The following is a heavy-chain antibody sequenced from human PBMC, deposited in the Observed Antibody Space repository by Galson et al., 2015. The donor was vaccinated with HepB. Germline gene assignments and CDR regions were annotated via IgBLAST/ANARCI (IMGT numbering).Heavy chain of an antibody. CDR3: AKGGPGRITMMINSSLRFDP. CDR2: ISYDGSFK. CDR1: GFSLSNYA. J-gene: IGHJ5*02. Sequence: SLRLSCASSGFSLSNYAIHWVRQAPGKGLEWMAVISYDGSFKYYSDSVKGRFTVSRDPSRSILYLQMNSLRVDDTAVYYCAKGGPGRITMMINSSLRFDPWGPGTLVIVSS. D-gene: IGHD3-22*01. V-gene: IGHV3-30*18.